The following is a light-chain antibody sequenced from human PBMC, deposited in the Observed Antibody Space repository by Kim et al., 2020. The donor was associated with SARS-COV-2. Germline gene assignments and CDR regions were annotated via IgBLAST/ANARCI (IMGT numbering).Light chain of an antibody. J-gene: IGKJ4*01. V-gene: IGKV1-17*01. CDR3: QHLHSYPIT. CDR2: DAG. CDR1: QDNRND. Sequence: ACVGDRVTRIWRASQDNRNDVDWFQKQPGKAPRRRMYDAGTLQSGVPSRFSGTGSGTDFALTISSLQPEDFATYFCQHLHSYPITFGGGTKVDIK.